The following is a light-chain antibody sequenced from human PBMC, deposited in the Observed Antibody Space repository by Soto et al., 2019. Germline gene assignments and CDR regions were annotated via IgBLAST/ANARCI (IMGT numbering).Light chain of an antibody. Sequence: DIQMTQSPSSLSASVGDRVTITCRASQSISSYLNWYQQKPGKAPKLLIYAASSLQSGVPSRFGGSGSGTDFTLTISSLQPEDFATNYCQQSYSTPWTFGQGTKVEIK. CDR3: QQSYSTPWT. CDR1: QSISSY. V-gene: IGKV1-39*01. J-gene: IGKJ1*01. CDR2: AAS.